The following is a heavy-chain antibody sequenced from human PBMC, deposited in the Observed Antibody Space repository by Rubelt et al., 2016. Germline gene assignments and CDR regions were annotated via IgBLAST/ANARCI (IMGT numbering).Heavy chain of an antibody. CDR2: IYYSGST. Sequence: QVQLQESGPGLVKPSATLSLTCTVSGGSINSHYWSWIRQPPGKGLEWIGYIYYSGSTNYNPSLQSRVTLSVATSKNQFYRKLTLLTAADTAGYYWARQGGPSARIDPWGQGSLVTVSS. V-gene: IGHV4-59*08. D-gene: IGHD6-6*01. CDR1: GGSINSHY. J-gene: IGHJ5*02. CDR3: ARQGGPSARIDP.